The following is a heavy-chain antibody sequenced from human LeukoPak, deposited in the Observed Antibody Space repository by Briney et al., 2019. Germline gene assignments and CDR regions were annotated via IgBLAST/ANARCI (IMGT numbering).Heavy chain of an antibody. CDR1: GFTFSSYW. V-gene: IGHV3-7*01. J-gene: IGHJ4*02. CDR2: IKQDGSEK. CDR3: ARDFNIFGVVEASFDY. Sequence: GGSLRLSCAASGFTFSSYWMSWVRQAPGKGLEWVANIKQDGSEKYYVDSVKGRFTISRDNAKNSLYLQTNSLRAEDTAVYYCARDFNIFGVVEASFDYWGQGTLVTVSS. D-gene: IGHD3-3*01.